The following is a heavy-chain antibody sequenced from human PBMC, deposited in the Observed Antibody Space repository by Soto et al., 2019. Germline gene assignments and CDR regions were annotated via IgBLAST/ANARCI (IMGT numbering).Heavy chain of an antibody. Sequence: EVQLVESGGGLVKPGGSLRLSCAASGFTFSSYSMNWVRQAPGKGLEWVSSISSSSSYIYYADSVKGRFTISRDNAKNSLYLQMNSLRAEDTAVYYCARDGITMVRGVILAYGMDVWGQGTTVTVSS. CDR3: ARDGITMVRGVILAYGMDV. J-gene: IGHJ6*02. CDR2: ISSSSSYI. D-gene: IGHD3-10*01. V-gene: IGHV3-21*01. CDR1: GFTFSSYS.